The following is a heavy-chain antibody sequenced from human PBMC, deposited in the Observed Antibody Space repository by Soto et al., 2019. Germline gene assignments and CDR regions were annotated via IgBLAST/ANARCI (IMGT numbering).Heavy chain of an antibody. J-gene: IGHJ4*02. CDR1: GFTFRNYA. V-gene: IGHV3-23*01. D-gene: IGHD6-6*01. CDR3: AKGVLDRGVDS. Sequence: GSLRLSCAASGFTFRNYAMTWVRQATGQGLEYVSSITENGANTYYASSVKGRFTISRDNSKNTLYLQMNSLRAEDTAIYYCAKGVLDRGVDSWGQGT. CDR2: ITENGANT.